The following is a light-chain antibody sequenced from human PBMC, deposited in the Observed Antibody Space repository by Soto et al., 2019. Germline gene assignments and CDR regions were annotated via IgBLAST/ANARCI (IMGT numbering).Light chain of an antibody. Sequence: DIQMTQSPPTLSASVGDRVTITCRASQSIRHSLAWYQQLPGKPPKLLLSGASTLQSGVPSRFSGSGSGTEFTLTISSLQPDDFGTYFCQHHNSYSQTFGQGTKVEIK. CDR2: GAS. CDR1: QSIRHS. CDR3: QHHNSYSQT. V-gene: IGKV1-5*01. J-gene: IGKJ1*01.